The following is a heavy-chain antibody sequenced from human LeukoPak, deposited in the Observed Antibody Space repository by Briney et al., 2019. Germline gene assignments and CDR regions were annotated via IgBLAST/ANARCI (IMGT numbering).Heavy chain of an antibody. CDR2: IIPIFGTA. V-gene: IGHV1-69*13. Sequence: SVKVSCKASGGSFSSYAINWVRQAPGQGLEWMGGIIPIFGTANYAQKFQDRVTITAVESMSTVYMELSSLRSEDTAVYYCARDHPPSSPWGQGTLVTVSS. D-gene: IGHD6-6*01. J-gene: IGHJ4*02. CDR3: ARDHPPSSP. CDR1: GGSFSSYA.